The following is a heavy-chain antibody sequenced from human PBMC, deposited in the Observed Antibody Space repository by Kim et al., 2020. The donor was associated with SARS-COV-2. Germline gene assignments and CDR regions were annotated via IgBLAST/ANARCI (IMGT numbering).Heavy chain of an antibody. D-gene: IGHD3-10*01. CDR3: ASMVQGVTRYYFDY. CDR1: GGTFSSYA. J-gene: IGHJ4*02. V-gene: IGHV1-69*13. Sequence: SVKVSCKASGGTFSSYAISWVRQAPGQGLEWMGGIIPIFGTANYAQKFQGRVTITADESTSTAYMELSSLRSEDTAVYYCASMVQGVTRYYFDYWGQGTLVTVSS. CDR2: IIPIFGTA.